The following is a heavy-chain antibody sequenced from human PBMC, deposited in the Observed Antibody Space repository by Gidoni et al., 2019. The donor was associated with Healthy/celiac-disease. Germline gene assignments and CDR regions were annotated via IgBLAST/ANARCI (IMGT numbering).Heavy chain of an antibody. D-gene: IGHD3-22*01. CDR2: IYSGGST. J-gene: IGHJ4*02. CDR1: GFPVSSNY. V-gene: IGHV3-53*02. Sequence: EVQLVETGGGLIQPGGSLRLSCAASGFPVSSNYMSWVRQAPGKGLEWVSVIYSGGSTYYADSVKGRFTISRDNSKNTLYLQMNSLRAEDTAVYYCASPPTYYYDSSGYYYGLVYWGQGTLVTVSS. CDR3: ASPPTYYYDSSGYYYGLVY.